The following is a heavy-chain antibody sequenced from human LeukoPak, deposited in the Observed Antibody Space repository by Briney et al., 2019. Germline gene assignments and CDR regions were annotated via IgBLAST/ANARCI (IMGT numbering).Heavy chain of an antibody. V-gene: IGHV3-7*01. D-gene: IGHD5-18*01. Sequence: GGSLRLSCLASGFTFSSYWITWVRQAPGKGLEWVANLKKDGSEKYYVDSVKGRFTITRDNAKNSLYLEMNSLRAEDTAVYYCARGLYSYGYVIDYWGQGTLVTVSS. CDR3: ARGLYSYGYVIDY. CDR2: LKKDGSEK. J-gene: IGHJ4*02. CDR1: GFTFSSYW.